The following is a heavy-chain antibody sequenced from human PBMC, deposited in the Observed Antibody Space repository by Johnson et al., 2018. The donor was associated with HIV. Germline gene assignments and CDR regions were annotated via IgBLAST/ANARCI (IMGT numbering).Heavy chain of an antibody. J-gene: IGHJ3*02. CDR2: ISYDGSNK. V-gene: IGHV3-30-3*01. D-gene: IGHD2-2*01. CDR3: ARGPYCSSSGCYGSGTYSSAFDI. Sequence: VQLVESGGGLVQPGGSLRLSCAASGFTFSSYAMHWVRQAPGKGLEWVAVISYDGSNKYYADSVKGRFTISRDNAKNSLYLQMNSLRAEDTALYYCARGPYCSSSGCYGSGTYSSAFDIWGQGTMVTVS. CDR1: GFTFSSYA.